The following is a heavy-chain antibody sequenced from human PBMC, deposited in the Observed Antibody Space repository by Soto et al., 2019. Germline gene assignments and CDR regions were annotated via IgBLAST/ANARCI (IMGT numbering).Heavy chain of an antibody. V-gene: IGHV1-3*01. D-gene: IGHD2-21*02. CDR1: GYTFTSYA. Sequence: ASVKVSCKASGYTFTSYAMHWVRQAPGQRLEWMGWINAGNGNTKYSQKFQGRVTITRDTSASTAYLQWSSLKASDTAMYYCASSLCGGDCYDYYFDYWGQGTLVTVSS. J-gene: IGHJ4*02. CDR2: INAGNGNT. CDR3: ASSLCGGDCYDYYFDY.